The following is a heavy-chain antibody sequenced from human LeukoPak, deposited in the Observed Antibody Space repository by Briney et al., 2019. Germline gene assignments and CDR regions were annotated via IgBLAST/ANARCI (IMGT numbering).Heavy chain of an antibody. CDR2: ISYDGSNK. CDR1: GFTFSSYS. Sequence: PGGSLRLSCAASGFTFSSYSMNWVRQAPGKGLEWVAVISYDGSNKYYADSVKGRFTISRDNSKNTLYLQMNSLRAEDTAVYYCARRYYYDSSGFPDYWGQGTLVTVSS. D-gene: IGHD3-22*01. CDR3: ARRYYYDSSGFPDY. V-gene: IGHV3-30*03. J-gene: IGHJ4*02.